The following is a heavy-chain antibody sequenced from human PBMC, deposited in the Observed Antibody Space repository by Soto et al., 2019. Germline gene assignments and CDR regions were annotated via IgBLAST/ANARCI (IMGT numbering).Heavy chain of an antibody. D-gene: IGHD4-4*01. V-gene: IGHV3-30-3*01. Sequence: VGSLRLSCAASGSSFPNYPMHWVRQTPDKGLEWLAVISHDGVTKNSADSVKGRFSISRDNSRNRLYLDMNSLRTEDTAMYYCVRGGYSSSWERLDPWGQGTLVTVSS. J-gene: IGHJ5*02. CDR3: VRGGYSSSWERLDP. CDR1: GSSFPNYP. CDR2: ISHDGVTK.